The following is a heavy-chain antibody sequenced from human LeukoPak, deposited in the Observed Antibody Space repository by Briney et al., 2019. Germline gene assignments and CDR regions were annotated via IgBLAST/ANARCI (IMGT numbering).Heavy chain of an antibody. D-gene: IGHD3-22*01. CDR2: INHSGST. Sequence: SETLSLTCAVYGGSFSGYYWSWIRQPPGKGLEWIGEINHSGSTNYNPSLKSRVTISVDTSKNQFSLKLSPVTAADTAVYYCARERDYYDSSGYYYGALYYCGQGTLVTVSS. J-gene: IGHJ4*02. V-gene: IGHV4-34*01. CDR1: GGSFSGYY. CDR3: ARERDYYDSSGYYYGALYY.